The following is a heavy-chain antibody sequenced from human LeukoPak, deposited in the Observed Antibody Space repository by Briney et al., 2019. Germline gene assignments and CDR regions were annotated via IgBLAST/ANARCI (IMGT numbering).Heavy chain of an antibody. D-gene: IGHD3-16*01. CDR2: MKRDGSEK. Sequence: GCLRLSCAASGFIPSSYWMRGVPPAPGGGGGRVSKMKRDGSEKDYVNSIKGPFNISRTNAANSLYLQMNSLRVEDTAVYYCARDGGIIRFGGQDVWGQGTTVIVS. CDR3: ARDGGIIRFGGQDV. V-gene: IGHV3-7*01. J-gene: IGHJ6*02. CDR1: GFIPSSYW.